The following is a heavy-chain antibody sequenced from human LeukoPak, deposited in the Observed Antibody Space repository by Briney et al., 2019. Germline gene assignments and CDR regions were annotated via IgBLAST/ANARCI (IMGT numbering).Heavy chain of an antibody. Sequence: SETLSLTCTVSGDSLSSYYWTWIRQPPGKGLEWIGNIYYSGSTNYNPSLGSRVSISVDTSKNQFSLKLTSVNAADTAVYYCARLAFGSDWYIWFDPWGQGTLVTVSS. CDR3: ARLAFGSDWYIWFDP. V-gene: IGHV4-59*08. D-gene: IGHD6-19*01. CDR1: GDSLSSYY. CDR2: IYYSGST. J-gene: IGHJ5*02.